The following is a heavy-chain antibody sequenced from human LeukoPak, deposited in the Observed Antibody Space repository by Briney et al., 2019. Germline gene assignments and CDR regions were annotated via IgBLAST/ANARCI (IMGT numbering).Heavy chain of an antibody. CDR1: GFTFSSYG. D-gene: IGHD3-22*01. Sequence: PGRSLRLSCAASGFTFSSYGMHWVRQAPGKGLEWVSAISGSGGSTYYADSVKGRFTISRDNSKNTLYLQMNSLRAEDTAVYYCAKVIDGSSGYYYTWSSAFDIWGQGTMITVSS. CDR3: AKVIDGSSGYYYTWSSAFDI. J-gene: IGHJ3*02. CDR2: ISGSGGST. V-gene: IGHV3-23*01.